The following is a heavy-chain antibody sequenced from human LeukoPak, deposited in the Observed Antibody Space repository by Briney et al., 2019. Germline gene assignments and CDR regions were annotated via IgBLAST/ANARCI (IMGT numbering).Heavy chain of an antibody. D-gene: IGHD2-2*01. CDR3: ARGGYCSSTSCYYSSGWFNWFDP. CDR1: GGSISSYY. J-gene: IGHJ5*02. Sequence: SETLSLTCTVSGGSISSYYWSWIRQPPGKGLEWIGYIYYSGSTNYNPSLKSRVTISVDTSKNQFSLKLSSVTAADTAVYYCARGGYCSSTSCYYSSGWFNWFDPWGQGTLVTVSS. V-gene: IGHV4-59*01. CDR2: IYYSGST.